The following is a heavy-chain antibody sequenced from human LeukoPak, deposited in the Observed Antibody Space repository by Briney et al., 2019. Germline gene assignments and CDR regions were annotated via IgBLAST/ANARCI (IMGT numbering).Heavy chain of an antibody. CDR2: ISSNGGST. CDR3: ARQQDIVAEGAFDI. D-gene: IGHD5-12*01. V-gene: IGHV3-64*01. J-gene: IGHJ3*02. CDR1: GFTFSSYA. Sequence: PGGSLRLSCAASGFTFSSYAMHWVRQAPGKGLEYVSAISSNGGSTYYANSVKGRFTISRDNSKNTLYLQMGSLRAEDMAVYYCARQQDIVAEGAFDIWGQGTMVTVSS.